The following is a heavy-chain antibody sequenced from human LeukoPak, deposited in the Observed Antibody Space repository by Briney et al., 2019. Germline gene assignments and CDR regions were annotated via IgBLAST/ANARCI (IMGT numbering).Heavy chain of an antibody. D-gene: IGHD3/OR15-3a*01. J-gene: IGHJ4*02. Sequence: SETLSLTCIVSGGSITSNTYFWDWIRQTPGKGLEWIGSIYYSGSTYYNPSLKSQVSISIDTSKNQFSLRLTSVTAADTAVYYCARQTGSGLFILPGGQGTLVTVSS. V-gene: IGHV4-39*01. CDR2: IYYSGST. CDR1: GGSITSNTYF. CDR3: ARQTGSGLFILP.